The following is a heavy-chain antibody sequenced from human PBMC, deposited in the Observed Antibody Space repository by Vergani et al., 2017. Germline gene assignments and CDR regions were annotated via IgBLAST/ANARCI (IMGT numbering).Heavy chain of an antibody. CDR2: IIPIFGTA. Sequence: QVQLVQSGAEVKKPGSSVKVSCKASGGTFSSYAISWVRQAPGQGLEWMGGIIPIFGTANYAQKFQGRVTITADESTSTAYMEPSSLSSEDTAVYYCARDGTQDFWSGYPSRPYYMDVWGKGTTVTVSS. D-gene: IGHD3-3*01. CDR3: ARDGTQDFWSGYPSRPYYMDV. CDR1: GGTFSSYA. V-gene: IGHV1-69*01. J-gene: IGHJ6*03.